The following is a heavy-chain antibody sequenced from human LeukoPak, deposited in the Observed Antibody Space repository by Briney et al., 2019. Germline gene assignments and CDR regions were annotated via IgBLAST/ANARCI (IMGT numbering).Heavy chain of an antibody. CDR2: ISGSGGTT. D-gene: IGHD6-19*01. V-gene: IGHV3-23*01. J-gene: IGHJ4*02. CDR1: GFSFSSYA. CDR3: AKDHLPGIVVADRDY. Sequence: GGSLRLSCAASGFSFSSYAMSWVRQAPGKGLEWVSAISGSGGTTYYADSVKGRFTISRDNSKNTLYLQITSLRAEDTGVYYCAKDHLPGIVVADRDYWGQGTLVTVSS.